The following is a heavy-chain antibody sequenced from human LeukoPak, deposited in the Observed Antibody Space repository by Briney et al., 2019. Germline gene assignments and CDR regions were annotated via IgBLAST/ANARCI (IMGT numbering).Heavy chain of an antibody. D-gene: IGHD1-7*01. CDR2: ISAYNGQA. V-gene: IGHV1-18*01. J-gene: IGHJ4*02. CDR3: ATVAGFYWNSDSFDY. CDR1: GYTFSTYG. Sequence: GASVKVSCKASGYTFSTYGFSWVRQAPGQGLEWMGWISAYNGQANYAQKVQGRVTMTTDTSTKTAYMELRSLGSDDTAVHYCATVAGFYWNSDSFDYWGQGTQVTVSS.